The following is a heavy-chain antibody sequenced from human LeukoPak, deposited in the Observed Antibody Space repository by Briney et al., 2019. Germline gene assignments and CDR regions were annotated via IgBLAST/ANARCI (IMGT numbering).Heavy chain of an antibody. CDR1: GYTFTGYY. J-gene: IGHJ4*02. D-gene: IGHD6-19*01. Sequence: GASVKVSCKASGYTFTGYYIYWVRQAPGQGLEWMGMINPSGGTTSYAQNFQGRVTMTRDTSTSTVYMELSSLRSEDTAVYYCARRDSSGWNYFDYWGQGALVTVSS. CDR3: ARRDSSGWNYFDY. CDR2: INPSGGTT. V-gene: IGHV1-46*01.